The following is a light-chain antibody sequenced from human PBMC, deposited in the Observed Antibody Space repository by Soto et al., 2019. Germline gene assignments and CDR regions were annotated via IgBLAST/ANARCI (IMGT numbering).Light chain of an antibody. V-gene: IGKV1-5*01. CDR1: QSISYL. Sequence: THSPSTLFASVGDIFTITFLASQSISYLFEWYQQKPGKSPKLLIYAASNLQSGVPSRFSGSGSETEFTITISSLQSEDYAIYYCQQSKNWPPWTVGQGTKVEIK. CDR2: AAS. J-gene: IGKJ1*01. CDR3: QQSKNWPPWT.